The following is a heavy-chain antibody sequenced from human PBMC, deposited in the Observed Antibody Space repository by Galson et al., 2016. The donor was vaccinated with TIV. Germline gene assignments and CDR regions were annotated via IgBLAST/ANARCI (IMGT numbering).Heavy chain of an antibody. CDR1: GYTFTSYY. D-gene: IGHD2-21*02. J-gene: IGHJ4*02. V-gene: IGHV1-46*01. CDR3: ERANACGCACYYFDF. CDR2: INTSGGGT. Sequence: SVKVSCKASGYTFTSYYLYWVRQAPGQGLEWMRLINTSGGGTTYEQKFEGRVTMTRDTSTSTVYMEMSSLRSEDTAVYYCERANACGCACYYFDFWGQGTLVTVSS.